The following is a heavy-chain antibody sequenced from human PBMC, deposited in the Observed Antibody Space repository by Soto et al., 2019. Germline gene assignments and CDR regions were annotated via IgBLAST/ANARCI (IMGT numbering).Heavy chain of an antibody. Sequence: QVQLQESGPGLVKASETLSLTCTVSGGSVSSYYWSWIRQPPGKGLEWIGYIFYSGSTSYNPSLKSRVTISVDTSQNQFSLKLSSVTAADTAVYYCARHGGITMVRGVLAAFDIWGQWTMVSVSS. V-gene: IGHV4-59*08. CDR1: GGSVSSYY. J-gene: IGHJ3*02. D-gene: IGHD3-10*01. CDR2: IFYSGST. CDR3: ARHGGITMVRGVLAAFDI.